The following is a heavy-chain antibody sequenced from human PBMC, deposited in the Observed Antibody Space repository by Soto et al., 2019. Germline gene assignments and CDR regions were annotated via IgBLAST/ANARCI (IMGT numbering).Heavy chain of an antibody. CDR3: AKGGYYSLFDI. CDR1: GFPFSSYA. Sequence: GGSLRLSCFASGFPFSSYAISWVRQTPGKGLEWVSGISGSGGRTYYADSVKGRFTISRDNSNNTLSLQMHILRVEDTAVYFCAKGGYYSLFDIWGQGTVVTVSS. J-gene: IGHJ3*02. V-gene: IGHV3-23*01. D-gene: IGHD3-16*01. CDR2: ISGSGGRT.